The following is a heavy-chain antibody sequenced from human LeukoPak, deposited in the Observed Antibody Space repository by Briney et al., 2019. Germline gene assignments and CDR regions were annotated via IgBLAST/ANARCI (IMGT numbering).Heavy chain of an antibody. CDR1: GFTFDDYA. D-gene: IGHD3-22*01. CDR2: ISWNSGSI. J-gene: IGHJ4*02. CDR3: AKDIDYDSSGLDY. Sequence: GGSLRLSCAASGFTFDDYAMHWVRQAPGKGLEWVSGISWNSGSIGYADSVKGRFTISRDSAKNSLYLQMNSLRAEDMALYYCAKDIDYDSSGLDYWGQGTLVTVSS. V-gene: IGHV3-9*03.